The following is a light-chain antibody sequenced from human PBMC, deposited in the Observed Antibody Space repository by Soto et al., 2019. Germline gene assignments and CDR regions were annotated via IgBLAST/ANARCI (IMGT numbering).Light chain of an antibody. J-gene: IGKJ1*01. CDR2: GAF. V-gene: IGKV3-15*01. CDR1: QSVSSN. CDR3: QQYGSSPRT. Sequence: EIVMTQSPAPLSVSPGERATLSCRASQSVSSNLAWYQQKPGQAPRLLIYGAFTRATGIPARFSGSGSGTDFTLTISSLEPEDFAVYYCQQYGSSPRTFGQGTKVDIK.